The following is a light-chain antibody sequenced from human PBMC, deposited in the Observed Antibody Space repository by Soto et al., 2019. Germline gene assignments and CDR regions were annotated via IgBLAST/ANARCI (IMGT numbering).Light chain of an antibody. CDR3: MQALQPPMVT. Sequence: DIVLTQSPLSLAVTPGEPASISCRSSQSLLHSNGYNYLDWYLQKPGQSPQLLIYLGSNRASGVPDRFSGSGSGTDFTLKISRVEAEDFGVYYCMQALQPPMVTFGPGTKVDIK. CDR2: LGS. V-gene: IGKV2-28*01. CDR1: QSLLHSNGYNY. J-gene: IGKJ3*01.